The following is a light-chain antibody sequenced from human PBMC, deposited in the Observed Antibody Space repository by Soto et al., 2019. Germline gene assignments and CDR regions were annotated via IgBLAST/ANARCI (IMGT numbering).Light chain of an antibody. V-gene: IGKV3D-20*02. Sequence: DIVLTQSLGTLSLYPGERAPLSCRASQSVSSSYLAWYQQKPGQAPRLLIYDASNRATGIPARFSGSGSGTDFTLTISSLEPEDFAVYYCQQRSNWPSFCQGARLE. J-gene: IGKJ5*01. CDR3: QQRSNWPS. CDR1: QSVSSSY. CDR2: DAS.